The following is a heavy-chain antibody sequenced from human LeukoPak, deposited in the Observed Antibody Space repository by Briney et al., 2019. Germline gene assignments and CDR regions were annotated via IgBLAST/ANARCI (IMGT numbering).Heavy chain of an antibody. CDR1: GYSFTSYW. CDR3: ARLGIAAREPVDY. CDR2: IYPGDSDT. Sequence: GESLKISCKCSGYSFTSYWIGWVRAVPGKGLEWMGIIYPGDSDTRYSPSFQAQVTISADKSISTAYLQWSSLKASDTAMYYCARLGIAAREPVDYWGQGTLVTVSS. J-gene: IGHJ4*02. V-gene: IGHV5-51*01. D-gene: IGHD6-6*01.